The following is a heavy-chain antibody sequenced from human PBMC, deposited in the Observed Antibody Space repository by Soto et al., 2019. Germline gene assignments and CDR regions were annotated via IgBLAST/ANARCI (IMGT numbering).Heavy chain of an antibody. V-gene: IGHV3-9*01. CDR3: AKDFYGSTSSYMDV. CDR1: GVTFDDYA. Sequence: GGSLRLSCAASGVTFDDYAMHWVRQAPGKGLEWVSGISWNSGSIGYADSVKGRFTISRDNAKNSLYLQMNSLRAEDTALYYCAKDFYGSTSSYMDVWGKGTTVTVSS. D-gene: IGHD3-10*01. CDR2: ISWNSGSI. J-gene: IGHJ6*03.